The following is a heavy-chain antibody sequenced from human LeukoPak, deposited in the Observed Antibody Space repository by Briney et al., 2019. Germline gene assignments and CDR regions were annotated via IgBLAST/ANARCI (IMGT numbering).Heavy chain of an antibody. J-gene: IGHJ1*01. V-gene: IGHV4-59*01. Sequence: PSETLSLTCSVPGGSTSSYYWTWIRQPPGKGLEWIGYRYYSGSTTYNPSLKSRVTISVDTSKSQFSLKLISVTAADTAIYYCARVRGDFETDWGQGTLVTVSS. CDR2: RYYSGST. CDR3: ARVRGDFETD. D-gene: IGHD3-16*01. CDR1: GGSTSSYY.